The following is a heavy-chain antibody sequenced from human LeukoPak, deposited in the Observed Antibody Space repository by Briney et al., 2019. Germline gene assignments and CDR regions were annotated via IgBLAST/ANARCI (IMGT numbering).Heavy chain of an antibody. V-gene: IGHV3-23*01. CDR1: GFTFSSYA. CDR2: ISRSGGST. D-gene: IGHD3-22*01. Sequence: PGGSLRLSCAASGFTFSSYAMSWVRQAPGKGLEWVSAISRSGGSTYYADSVKGRFTISRDNSKNTLYLQMNSLRAEDTAVYYCAKDAYRDYYDSSGYYYAGGIDYWGQGTLATVSS. J-gene: IGHJ4*02. CDR3: AKDAYRDYYDSSGYYYAGGIDY.